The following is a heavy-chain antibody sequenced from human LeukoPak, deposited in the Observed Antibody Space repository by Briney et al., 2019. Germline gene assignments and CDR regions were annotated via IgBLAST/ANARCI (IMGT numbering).Heavy chain of an antibody. CDR2: ISHDGRNR. Sequence: GGSLRLSCAASGFIFSNSWVTWVRQAPGKGLEWVASISHDGRNRQYAESIKGRLTISRDNVKNSLYLEINSLRADDTAIYYCAKDDSNNYYEYWGQGTLVTVSA. CDR1: GFIFSNSW. CDR3: AKDDSNNYYEY. V-gene: IGHV3-7*01. J-gene: IGHJ4*02. D-gene: IGHD2-15*01.